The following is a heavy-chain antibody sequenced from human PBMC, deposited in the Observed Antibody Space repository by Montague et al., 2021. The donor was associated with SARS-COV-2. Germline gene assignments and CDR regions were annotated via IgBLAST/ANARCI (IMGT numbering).Heavy chain of an antibody. Sequence: SLRLSCAASGFTYNSYSMNWVRRAPGKGLEWVSSISSSSRYIYYANSVRGRFTISRDNAKNSLYLQMNSPRAEDTAVYYCARDISPVIDYYSMDVWGQGTTVTVSS. J-gene: IGHJ6*02. CDR1: GFTYNSYS. CDR3: ARDISPVIDYYSMDV. CDR2: ISSSSRYI. V-gene: IGHV3-21*01.